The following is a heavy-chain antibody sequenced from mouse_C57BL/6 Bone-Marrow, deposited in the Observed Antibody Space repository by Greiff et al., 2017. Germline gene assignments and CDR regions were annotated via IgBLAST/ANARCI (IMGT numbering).Heavy chain of an antibody. V-gene: IGHV1-15*01. CDR3: TRFHYDLYYYAMDY. D-gene: IGHD2-4*01. CDR2: IDPETGGT. Sequence: QVQLKESGAELVRPGASVTLSCKASGYTFTDYEMHWVKQTPVHGLEWIGAIDPETGGTAYNQKFKGKAILTADKSSSTAYMELRRLTSEDSAVYYCTRFHYDLYYYAMDYWGQGTSVTVSS. CDR1: GYTFTDYE. J-gene: IGHJ4*01.